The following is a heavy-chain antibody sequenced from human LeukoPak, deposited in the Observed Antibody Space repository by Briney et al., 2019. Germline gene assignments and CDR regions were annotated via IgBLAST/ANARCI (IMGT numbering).Heavy chain of an antibody. V-gene: IGHV3-23*01. CDR3: AKGSYYDSSGSFYFDY. D-gene: IGHD3-22*01. CDR1: GFTFTNAW. CDR2: ISGSGDNT. Sequence: GGSLRLSCAASGFTFTNAWMNWVRQAPGKGLEWVSGISGSGDNTYYADSVKGRFTLSRDNSKNTLYVQVNSLGTEDTAAYYCAKGSYYDSSGSFYFDYWGQGTLVTVSS. J-gene: IGHJ4*02.